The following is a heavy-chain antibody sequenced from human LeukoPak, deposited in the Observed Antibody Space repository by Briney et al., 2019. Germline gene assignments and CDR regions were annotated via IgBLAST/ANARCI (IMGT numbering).Heavy chain of an antibody. Sequence: GGSLRLSCAASGFTFSSYGMHWVRQAPGKGLEWVAFIRYDGSNKYYADSVKGRFTISRDNSENTLYLQMNSLRAEDTAVYYCAKDGNWAFDIWGRRTMVTVSS. CDR3: AKDGNWAFDI. J-gene: IGHJ3*02. CDR1: GFTFSSYG. D-gene: IGHD4-23*01. CDR2: IRYDGSNK. V-gene: IGHV3-30*02.